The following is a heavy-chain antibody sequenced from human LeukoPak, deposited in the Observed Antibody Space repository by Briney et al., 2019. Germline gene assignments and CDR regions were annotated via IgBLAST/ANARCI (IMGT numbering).Heavy chain of an antibody. D-gene: IGHD5-24*01. Sequence: PSETLSLTCAVYGGSFSGYYWSWIRQPPGKGLEWIGEINHSGSTNYNPSLKSRVTISVDTSKNQFSLKLSSVTAADTAVYYCARTEMATTKEIDYWGQGTLVTVSS. J-gene: IGHJ4*02. V-gene: IGHV4-34*01. CDR2: INHSGST. CDR3: ARTEMATTKEIDY. CDR1: GGSFSGYY.